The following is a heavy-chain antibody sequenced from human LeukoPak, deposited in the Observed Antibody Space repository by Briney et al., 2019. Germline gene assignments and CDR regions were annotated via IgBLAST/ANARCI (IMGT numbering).Heavy chain of an antibody. CDR3: ARGGYCSSTSCYTFKYYFDY. CDR2: INPNSGGT. J-gene: IGHJ4*02. CDR1: GYTFTGYY. Sequence: GASVKVPCKASGYTFTGYYMHWVRQAPGQGLEWMGRINPNSGGTNYAQKFQGRVTMTRDTSISTAYMELSRLRSDDTAVYYCARGGYCSSTSCYTFKYYFDYWGQGTLVTVSS. V-gene: IGHV1-2*06. D-gene: IGHD2-2*02.